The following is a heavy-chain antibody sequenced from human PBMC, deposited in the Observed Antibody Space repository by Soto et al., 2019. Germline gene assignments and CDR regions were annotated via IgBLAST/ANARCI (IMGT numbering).Heavy chain of an antibody. CDR3: ARGEISDFDF. J-gene: IGHJ4*02. D-gene: IGHD3-16*01. Sequence: QVQLQESGSRLVKPSQTLSLTCSVSDNSMSTSGFSWSWVRQAQGQGLEWIGYIYQSGFTAYNPSLRSRVTISIDTSKRQFSLSLSSVTAEDTAVYYCARGEISDFDFWGQGTLVTVSS. CDR1: DNSMSTSGFS. V-gene: IGHV4-30-2*01. CDR2: IYQSGFT.